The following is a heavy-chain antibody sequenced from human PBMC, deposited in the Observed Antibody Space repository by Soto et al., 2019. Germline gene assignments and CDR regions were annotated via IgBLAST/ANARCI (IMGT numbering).Heavy chain of an antibody. Sequence: GGSLRLSCTASGFTFTTYGMHWVRQAPGKGLEWVAVIWDDGSNKYYADAVKGRFIISRDNSKNTLYLQMNSLRAEDTAVYYCAKDSDIVVVPAAISHAFDIWGQGTMVTVSS. D-gene: IGHD2-2*01. CDR1: GFTFTTYG. V-gene: IGHV3-33*06. CDR3: AKDSDIVVVPAAISHAFDI. J-gene: IGHJ3*02. CDR2: IWDDGSNK.